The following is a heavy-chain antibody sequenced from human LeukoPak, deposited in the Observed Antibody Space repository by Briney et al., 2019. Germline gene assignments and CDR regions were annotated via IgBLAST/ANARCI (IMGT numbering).Heavy chain of an antibody. CDR1: GFTFSSYR. Sequence: GGSLRLPCAASGFTFSSYRMSWVRQAPGKGLEWVADIKQDGSEKYYVDSVKGRFTISRDNAKNSLYLQMNSLRAEDTAVYYCARGGVAAAGDYWGQGTLVTVSS. CDR2: IKQDGSEK. D-gene: IGHD6-13*01. J-gene: IGHJ4*02. CDR3: ARGGVAAAGDY. V-gene: IGHV3-7*01.